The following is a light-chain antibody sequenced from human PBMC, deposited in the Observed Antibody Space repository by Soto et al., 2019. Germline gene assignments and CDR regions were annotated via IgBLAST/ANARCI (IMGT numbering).Light chain of an antibody. CDR1: QTSSSW. Sequence: DMQLSQLQSPLSASVGERVTIPCRASQTSSSWLAWQQQKPEKAPKLLICKASTLKSGVPSRFSGSGARTEFTLTSSILHPDDFATYCCQHGNSHPEAFGQGTKVDIK. V-gene: IGKV1-5*03. J-gene: IGKJ1*01. CDR2: KAS. CDR3: QHGNSHPEA.